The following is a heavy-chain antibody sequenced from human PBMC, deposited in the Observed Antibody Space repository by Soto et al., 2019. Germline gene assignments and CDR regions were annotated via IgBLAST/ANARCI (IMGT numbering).Heavy chain of an antibody. CDR3: ARERNMYGVDV. CDR1: GYTFTSYD. Sequence: QVQLVQSGAEVKKPGASVKVSCKASGYTFTSYDINWVRQATGQGLEWMGWMNPNSGNTVYAQKFQGRFTMTRNTSISTAYMELSSLRSDDTAMYYCARERNMYGVDVWCQGTTVTVSS. CDR2: MNPNSGNT. J-gene: IGHJ6*02. D-gene: IGHD1-1*01. V-gene: IGHV1-8*01.